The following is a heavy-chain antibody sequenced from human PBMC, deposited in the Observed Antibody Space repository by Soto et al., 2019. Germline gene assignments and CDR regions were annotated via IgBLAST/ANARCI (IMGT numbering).Heavy chain of an antibody. Sequence: GASVKVSCKASGYTFTSYAMHWVRQAPGQRLEWMGWINAGNGNTKYSQKFQGRVTITRDTSVSTAYMELSSLRSEDTAVYYCAHGGHDTAMSYWGQGTLVTVSS. D-gene: IGHD5-18*01. CDR3: AHGGHDTAMSY. V-gene: IGHV1-3*01. CDR1: GYTFTSYA. CDR2: INAGNGNT. J-gene: IGHJ4*02.